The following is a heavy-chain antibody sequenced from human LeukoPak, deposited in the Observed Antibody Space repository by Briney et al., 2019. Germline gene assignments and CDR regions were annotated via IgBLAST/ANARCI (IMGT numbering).Heavy chain of an antibody. CDR1: GFTFSSYS. D-gene: IGHD3-10*01. J-gene: IGHJ4*02. V-gene: IGHV3-21*01. Sequence: GGSLRLSCAASGFTFSSYSMNWVRQAPGKGLEWVSSISSSSSYIYYADSVKGRFTISRDDAKNSLYLQMNSLRAEDTAVYYCARVLLQPRWFGELFDYWGQGTLVTVSS. CDR3: ARVLLQPRWFGELFDY. CDR2: ISSSSSYI.